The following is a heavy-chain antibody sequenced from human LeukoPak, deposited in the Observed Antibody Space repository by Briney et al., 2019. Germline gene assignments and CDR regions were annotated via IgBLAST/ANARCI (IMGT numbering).Heavy chain of an antibody. CDR1: GFPVSSNY. Sequence: GGSLRLSCAASGFPVSSNYMSWVRQAPGKGLEWVSLIYSGADTYYAESVKGRFTISRDNSKNTLYLQMNSLRAEDTAVYYCARGPYELRFLEWSPPTDYWGQGTLVTVSS. CDR3: ARGPYELRFLEWSPPTDY. D-gene: IGHD3-3*01. J-gene: IGHJ4*02. CDR2: IYSGADT. V-gene: IGHV3-66*02.